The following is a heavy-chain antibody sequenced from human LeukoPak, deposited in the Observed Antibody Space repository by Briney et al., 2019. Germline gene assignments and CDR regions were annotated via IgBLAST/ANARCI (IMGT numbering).Heavy chain of an antibody. CDR3: ARGSGWYGVIDY. CDR2: INHSGST. Sequence: SETLSLTCAVYGGSFSGYYWSWIRQPPGKGLEWIGEINHSGSTNYNPSLKSRVTISVDTSKNQFSLKLSSVTAADTAVYYCARGSGWYGVIDYWGQGTLVTVSS. J-gene: IGHJ4*02. CDR1: GGSFSGYY. V-gene: IGHV4-34*01. D-gene: IGHD6-19*01.